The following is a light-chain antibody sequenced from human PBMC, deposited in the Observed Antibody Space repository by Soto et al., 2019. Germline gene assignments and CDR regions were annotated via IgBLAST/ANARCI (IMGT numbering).Light chain of an antibody. CDR3: QQYGSSPLT. V-gene: IGKV3-20*01. CDR2: GAS. CDR1: QSVITSF. J-gene: IGKJ4*01. Sequence: IVLTQHPGTLSLSPGERATLSCRASQSVITSFLACYQQKPGQAPRHLIAGASSRATGIPDRFSCSGSRTDYTLTLRRLEPEDGAVCYCQQYGSSPLTFGGGTKVEVK.